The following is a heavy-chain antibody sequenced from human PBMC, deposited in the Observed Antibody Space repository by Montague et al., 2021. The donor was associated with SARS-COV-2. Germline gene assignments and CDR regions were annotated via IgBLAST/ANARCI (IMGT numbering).Heavy chain of an antibody. CDR2: IYWDDDK. Sequence: PALMKPTQTLTLTCTFSGFSLSTSGVGVGWVRQPPGKAPEWLALIYWDDDKRYSPSLKSRLTITKDTSKNQVVLTMTNMDPVDTATYYCAHKSAMFTASYFDYWGQGTLVTVSS. CDR3: AHKSAMFTASYFDY. CDR1: GFSLSTSGVG. V-gene: IGHV2-5*02. J-gene: IGHJ4*02. D-gene: IGHD5-18*01.